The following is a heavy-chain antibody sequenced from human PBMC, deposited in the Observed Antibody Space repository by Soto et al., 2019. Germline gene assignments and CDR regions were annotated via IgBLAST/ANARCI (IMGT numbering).Heavy chain of an antibody. Sequence: SETLSLTCAVSGRSFTSNNWWTWVRQPPGQGLEWIGEIYRTGSTNYNPSLKSRVTISLDKSENQFSLKVTSLTAADTAVYYCASRDPGTSVDYWGQGTLVTVSS. CDR1: GRSFTSNNW. V-gene: IGHV4-4*02. D-gene: IGHD1-7*01. CDR3: ASRDPGTSVDY. CDR2: IYRTGST. J-gene: IGHJ4*02.